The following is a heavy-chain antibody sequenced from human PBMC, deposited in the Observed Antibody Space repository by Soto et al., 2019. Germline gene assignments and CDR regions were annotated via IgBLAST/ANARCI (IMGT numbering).Heavy chain of an antibody. CDR3: AQSFQLRSFDF. V-gene: IGHV2-5*02. CDR1: GFSLSTNGVG. CDR2: SYWDDDK. Sequence: QITLKESGPTLVKPTQTLTLACDFSGFSLSTNGVGVGGIRQPPGKALDWLALSYWDDDKRYSPSLKDRLSITKDNSKNQVVLTMTNMDPVDTAANYCAQSFQLRSFDFWGPGTLVTVSS. D-gene: IGHD3-10*01. J-gene: IGHJ4*02.